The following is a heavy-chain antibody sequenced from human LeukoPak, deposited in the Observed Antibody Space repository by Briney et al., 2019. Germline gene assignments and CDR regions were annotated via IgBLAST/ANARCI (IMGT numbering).Heavy chain of an antibody. J-gene: IGHJ1*01. D-gene: IGHD2-2*01. CDR1: GGTFSSYA. CDR3: ARDHCSSTSCYLYFQH. CDR2: IIPIFGTA. V-gene: IGHV1-69*01. Sequence: SVKVSCKASGGTFSSYAISWVRQAPGQGLEWMGGIIPIFGTANYAQKFQGRVTITADESTSTAYMELSSLRSEDTAVYCCARDHCSSTSCYLYFQHWGQGTLVTVSS.